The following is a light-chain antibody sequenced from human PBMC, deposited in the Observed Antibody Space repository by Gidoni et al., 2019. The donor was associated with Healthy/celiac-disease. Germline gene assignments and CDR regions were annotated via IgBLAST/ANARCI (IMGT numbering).Light chain of an antibody. Sequence: ELVLTQPPGTLSLSPGERATLSCRASQSVSRSYLAWDQQKPGQAHRLLIYGASSRATGIPDRCSGSGSGTDFTLTISRLEPEDFAVYYCQQYGSSPWTFGQGTKVEIK. V-gene: IGKV3-20*01. CDR3: QQYGSSPWT. J-gene: IGKJ1*01. CDR1: QSVSRSY. CDR2: GAS.